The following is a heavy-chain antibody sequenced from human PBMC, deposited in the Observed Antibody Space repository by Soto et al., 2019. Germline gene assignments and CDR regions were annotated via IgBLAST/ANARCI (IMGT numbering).Heavy chain of an antibody. CDR2: IYYSGST. Sequence: QVQLQESGPGLVKPSQTLSLTCTVSGGSISSGGYYWSWIRQHPGKGLEWIGYIYYSGSTYYNPSLKSRVPISVDTSKNQFSLKLSSVTAADTAVYYCAREEGGGYDHRWFDPWGQGTLVTVSS. CDR1: GGSISSGGYY. J-gene: IGHJ5*02. D-gene: IGHD5-12*01. V-gene: IGHV4-31*03. CDR3: AREEGGGYDHRWFDP.